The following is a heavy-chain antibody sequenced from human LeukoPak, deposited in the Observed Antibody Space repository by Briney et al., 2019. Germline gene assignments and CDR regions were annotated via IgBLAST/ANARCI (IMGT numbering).Heavy chain of an antibody. CDR1: GSTFTSYY. CDR2: INPSGGST. J-gene: IGHJ4*02. D-gene: IGHD6-13*01. V-gene: IGHV1-46*01. CDR3: ARGKSAGGYFDY. Sequence: ASVKVSRKASGSTFTSYYMHWVRQAPGQGLEGMGIINPSGGSTSYAQKFQGRVTMTRDMSTSTVYMELSSLRSEDTAVYYCARGKSAGGYFDYWGQGTLVTVSS.